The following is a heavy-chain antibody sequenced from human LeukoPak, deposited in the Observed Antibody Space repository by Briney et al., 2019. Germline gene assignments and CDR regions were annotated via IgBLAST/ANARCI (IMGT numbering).Heavy chain of an antibody. CDR1: GFTFDVYA. Sequence: GGSLRLSCAASGFTFDVYAMQWARHPPGRGREWVAGNSMKSSSIGYADSVKGRLTSSRDNAKNSLYLQINSLRAEDTALYYCAKDMGTVPSGSSLVDYWGQGTLVTVSS. CDR2: NSMKSSSI. V-gene: IGHV3-9*01. D-gene: IGHD1-26*01. CDR3: AKDMGTVPSGSSLVDY. J-gene: IGHJ4*02.